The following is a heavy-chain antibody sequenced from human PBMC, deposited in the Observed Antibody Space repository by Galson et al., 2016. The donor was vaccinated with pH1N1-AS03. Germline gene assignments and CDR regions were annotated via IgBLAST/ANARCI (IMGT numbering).Heavy chain of an antibody. J-gene: IGHJ6*02. Sequence: SLRLSCAASGFSFSSYGMHWARQAPGKGLEWVAFIPYDGNNKYYSDSVKGRFTISRDNSKNTVYLQMNSLRAEDTAVYYCAKDHSNVYGMDVWGQGTTVTGSS. CDR2: IPYDGNNK. D-gene: IGHD4-11*01. CDR3: AKDHSNVYGMDV. CDR1: GFSFSSYG. V-gene: IGHV3-30*02.